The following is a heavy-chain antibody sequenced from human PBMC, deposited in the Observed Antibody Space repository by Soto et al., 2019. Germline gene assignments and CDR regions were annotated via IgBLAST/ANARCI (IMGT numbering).Heavy chain of an antibody. V-gene: IGHV1-3*01. CDR1: RYTFTSYA. J-gene: IGHJ4*02. D-gene: IGHD3-3*01. CDR2: INAGNGNT. CDR3: AKDLWGGHLDPFAY. Sequence: ASVKGSCKASRYTFTSYAMHWVRQAPGQRLEWMGWINAGNGNTKYSQKFQGRVTITRDTSASTAYMELSSLRSEDTAVYYCAKDLWGGHLDPFAYWGQGTLVPGSS.